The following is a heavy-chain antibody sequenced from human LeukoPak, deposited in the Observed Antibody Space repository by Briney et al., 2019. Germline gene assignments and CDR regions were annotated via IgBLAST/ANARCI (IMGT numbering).Heavy chain of an antibody. J-gene: IGHJ4*02. V-gene: IGHV1-69*13. CDR2: IIPIFGTA. Sequence: ASVKVSCKASGGTFNSYAINWVRQAPGQGLEWMGGIIPIFGTANYAQKFQGRVTITADESTSTAYMELSSLRSEDTAVYYCASGSIPHSGMYPYWGQGTLVTVSS. CDR3: ASGSIPHSGMYPY. D-gene: IGHD1-26*01. CDR1: GGTFNSYA.